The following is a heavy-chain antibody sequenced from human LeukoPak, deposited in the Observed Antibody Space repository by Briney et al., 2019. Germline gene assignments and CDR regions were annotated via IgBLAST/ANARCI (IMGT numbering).Heavy chain of an antibody. D-gene: IGHD2-15*01. V-gene: IGHV4-31*03. CDR2: IYYSGST. Sequence: PSETLSLTCTVSGGSISSGGYYWSWIRQHPGKGLEWIGYIYYSGSTYYNLSLKSRVTISVDTSKNQFSLKLSSVTAADTAVYYCASGYCSGGSCYLDYWGQGTLVTVSS. CDR3: ASGYCSGGSCYLDY. J-gene: IGHJ4*02. CDR1: GGSISSGGYY.